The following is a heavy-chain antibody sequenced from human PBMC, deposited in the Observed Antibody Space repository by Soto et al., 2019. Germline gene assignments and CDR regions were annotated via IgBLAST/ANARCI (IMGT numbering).Heavy chain of an antibody. CDR2: ISGSGGST. J-gene: IGHJ4*02. CDR1: GFTFSSYA. CDR3: ARETGYSSGWRQDY. V-gene: IGHV3-23*01. Sequence: GGSLRLSCAASGFTFSSYAMSWVRQAPGKGLEWVSAISGSGGSTYYADSVKGRFTISRGNAKNTLYLQMNSLRVEDTAVYYCARETGYSSGWRQDYWGQGTLVTVSS. D-gene: IGHD6-19*01.